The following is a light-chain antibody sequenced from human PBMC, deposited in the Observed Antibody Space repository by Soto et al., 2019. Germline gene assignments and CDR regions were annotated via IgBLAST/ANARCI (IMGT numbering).Light chain of an antibody. V-gene: IGKV3-20*01. CDR3: EHYGSLLYT. CDR2: GAS. CDR1: QSVSANF. J-gene: IGKJ2*01. Sequence: EVVLTQSPGTLSLSPGERATLSCRASQSVSANFLAWYQHKSGQAPRLLIYGASSRATGIPDRFTGSGSGTDFTLTISTLEPEDYVVYYCEHYGSLLYTFGQGTRLEVK.